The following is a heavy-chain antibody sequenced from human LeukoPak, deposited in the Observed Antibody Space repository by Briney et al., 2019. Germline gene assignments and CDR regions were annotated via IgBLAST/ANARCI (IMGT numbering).Heavy chain of an antibody. D-gene: IGHD1-14*01. Sequence: GGSLRLSCAASGFTVITNDMTWVRQAPGKGLEWVSVLYIDGNTKYADSVQGRFTISRDNSKKTLYIEMNSLSPDDTAVYYCARGVEPLAANTLAYWGQGTLVTVSS. CDR3: ARGVEPLAANTLAY. CDR2: LYIDGNT. J-gene: IGHJ4*02. V-gene: IGHV3-53*01. CDR1: GFTVITND.